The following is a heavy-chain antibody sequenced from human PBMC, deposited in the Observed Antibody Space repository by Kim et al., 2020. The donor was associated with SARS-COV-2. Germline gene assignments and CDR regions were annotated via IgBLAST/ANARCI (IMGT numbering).Heavy chain of an antibody. CDR2: NT. V-gene: IGHV1-3*01. Sequence: NTKFAQKCQGRVTSTRDTSASTAYMELTSLRSEDTAIYYCARGSGWAFDYWGQGTLVTVAS. CDR3: ARGSGWAFDY. J-gene: IGHJ4*02. D-gene: IGHD6-19*01.